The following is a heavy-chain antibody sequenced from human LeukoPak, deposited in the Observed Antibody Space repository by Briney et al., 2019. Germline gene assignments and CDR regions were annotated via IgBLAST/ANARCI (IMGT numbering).Heavy chain of an antibody. CDR1: GYTFTGYY. V-gene: IGHV1-2*02. D-gene: IGHD2-2*01. CDR2: IIPNSGGT. Sequence: VSVKVSCRASGYTFTGYYMHWVRQAPGQGLEWMGWIIPNSGGTNYAQKFQGRVTMTRDTSISTAYMELSRLRSDDTAVYYCAPAGGYCSSTSCYFDYWGQGTLVTVPS. CDR3: APAGGYCSSTSCYFDY. J-gene: IGHJ4*02.